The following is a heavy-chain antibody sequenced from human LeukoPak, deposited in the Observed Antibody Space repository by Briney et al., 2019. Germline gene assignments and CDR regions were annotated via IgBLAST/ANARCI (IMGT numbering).Heavy chain of an antibody. CDR3: ARFGELLSAFDY. CDR2: IYYSGST. Sequence: SETLSLTCTVSGGSISSGDYYWSWIRQPPGKGLEWIGYIYYSGSTYYNPSLKSRVTISVDTSKNQFSLKLSSVTAADTAVYYCARFGELLSAFDYWGQGTLVTACS. CDR1: GGSISSGDYY. D-gene: IGHD3-10*01. V-gene: IGHV4-30-4*01. J-gene: IGHJ4*02.